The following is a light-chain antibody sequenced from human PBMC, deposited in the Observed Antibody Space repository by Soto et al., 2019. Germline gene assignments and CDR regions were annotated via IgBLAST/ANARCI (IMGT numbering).Light chain of an antibody. CDR2: DTS. Sequence: LTQSPATLSVSPGGRTILSCRASQTVNNYLAWYQQKPGQAPRLLIYDTSKRAPGVPARFIGSGSGTAFTPTIDIVEPEDYAIYYCQQRSDWRWTFGQGTKVDIK. CDR1: QTVNNY. CDR3: QQRSDWRWT. J-gene: IGKJ1*01. V-gene: IGKV3-11*01.